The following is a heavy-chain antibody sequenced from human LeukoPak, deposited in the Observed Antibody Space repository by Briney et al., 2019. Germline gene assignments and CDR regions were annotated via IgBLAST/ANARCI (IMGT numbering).Heavy chain of an antibody. Sequence: PGGSLRLSCAASGFTFTNYAKTWVRQAPGKGLEWVSSISDTYSATYYTDSVKGRFTISRDNPKNTVYLQLNNLRAEDTAVYFCVRHDSFIPFWGQGTLVTVSS. CDR2: ISDTYSAT. J-gene: IGHJ4*02. CDR1: GFTFTNYA. CDR3: VRHDSFIPF. D-gene: IGHD5-18*01. V-gene: IGHV3-23*01.